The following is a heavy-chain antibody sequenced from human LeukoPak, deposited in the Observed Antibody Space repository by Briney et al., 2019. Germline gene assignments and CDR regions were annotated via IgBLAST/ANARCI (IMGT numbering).Heavy chain of an antibody. CDR2: ISNNGGYT. CDR3: ARDHYYDSSGFGVDY. Sequence: PGGSLRLSCAASGFTFSSSAMSWVRQAPGKGLEWVSAISNNGGYTYYADSVQGRFIISRDNSKNTLYLQMNTLRPEDTAVYYCARDHYYDSSGFGVDYWGQGTLVTVSS. V-gene: IGHV3-23*01. J-gene: IGHJ4*02. D-gene: IGHD3-22*01. CDR1: GFTFSSSA.